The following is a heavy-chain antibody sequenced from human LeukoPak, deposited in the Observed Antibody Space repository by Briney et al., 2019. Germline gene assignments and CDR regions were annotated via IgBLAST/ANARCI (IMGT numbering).Heavy chain of an antibody. J-gene: IGHJ5*02. D-gene: IGHD5-24*01. Sequence: SETLSLTCTVSGGSISSYYWSWIRQPAGKGLEWIGRIYTSGSTNYNPSLKSRVTISVDKSKNQFSLKLSSVTAADTAVYYCAREQSLSRDGYNWGWFDPWGQGTLVTVSS. V-gene: IGHV4-4*07. CDR2: IYTSGST. CDR3: AREQSLSRDGYNWGWFDP. CDR1: GGSISSYY.